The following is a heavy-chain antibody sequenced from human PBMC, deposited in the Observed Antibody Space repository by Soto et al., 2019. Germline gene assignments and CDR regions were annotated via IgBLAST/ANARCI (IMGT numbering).Heavy chain of an antibody. D-gene: IGHD1-1*01. CDR2: LYDVDGS. J-gene: IGHJ3*01. CDR1: GLTVSGKKY. CDR3: ATWHEREHAYDV. Sequence: DVQLVESGGGLMQPGESLRLSCAASGLTVSGKKYVAWVRQAPGKGLEWVSALYDVDGSFYADSVKGRFTTSSDSSKTTVYLQRHGLRPDDTAVYYCATWHEREHAYDVWGQGTTVTVSS. V-gene: IGHV3-53*01.